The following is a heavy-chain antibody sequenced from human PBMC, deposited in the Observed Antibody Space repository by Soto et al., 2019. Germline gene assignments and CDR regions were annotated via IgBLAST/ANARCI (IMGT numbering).Heavy chain of an antibody. CDR3: AKGTNYDFWSGYPFEWIGMDV. V-gene: IGHV3-30*18. CDR2: ISYDGSNK. Sequence: QVQLVESGGGVVQPGRSLRLSCAASGFTFSSYGMHWVRQAPGKGLEWVAVISYDGSNKYYADSVKGRFTISRDNSKNTMDLQMNSLRAEDTAVYYCAKGTNYDFWSGYPFEWIGMDVWGQGTTVTVSS. J-gene: IGHJ6*02. D-gene: IGHD3-3*01. CDR1: GFTFSSYG.